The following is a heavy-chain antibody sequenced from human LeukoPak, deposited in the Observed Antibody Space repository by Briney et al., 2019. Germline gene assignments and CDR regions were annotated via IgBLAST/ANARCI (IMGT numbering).Heavy chain of an antibody. CDR1: GFTFGSYA. D-gene: IGHD2-2*01. J-gene: IGHJ4*02. V-gene: IGHV3-30*04. Sequence: GGSLRLSWAASGFTFGSYAMHWGRQAPGKGLEWGAVISYDGSNKYYADSVKGRFTIARDNSKNTLYLQMNSMRAEDTAVYYCARNAGPFIVVVPAALDYWGQGTLVTVSS. CDR2: ISYDGSNK. CDR3: ARNAGPFIVVVPAALDY.